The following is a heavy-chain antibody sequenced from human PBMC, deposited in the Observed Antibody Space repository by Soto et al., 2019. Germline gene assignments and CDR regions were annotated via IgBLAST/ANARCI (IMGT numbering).Heavy chain of an antibody. D-gene: IGHD3-10*01. CDR1: XFTFSSYA. CDR3: AKDPSQVTGFDS. J-gene: IGHJ4*02. CDR2: ITSSGGST. Sequence: EVXLLXSGGGLVQPGXXLXXXCAASXFTFSSYAMSWVRQAPGXXLEYVSAITSSGGSTYYADSVKGRFXISXXXXXXXXXXXXXXLRAEDTAVYYCAKDPSQVTGFDSWGQGTLVTVSS. V-gene: IGHV3-23*01.